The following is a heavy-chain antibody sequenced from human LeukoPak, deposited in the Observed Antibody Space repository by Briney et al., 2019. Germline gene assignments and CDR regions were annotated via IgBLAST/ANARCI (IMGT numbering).Heavy chain of an antibody. CDR2: INPNSGGT. CDR1: GYTFTGYY. Sequence: GASVKVSCKASGYTFTGYYMHWVRQAPGQGLEWMGWINPNSGGTNYAQKFQGRVTMTRDTSISTAYMELSRLRSDDTAVYYCARGPPLVAATLYPYYFDYWGQGTLVTVSS. CDR3: ARGPPLVAATLYPYYFDY. D-gene: IGHD2-15*01. V-gene: IGHV1-2*02. J-gene: IGHJ4*02.